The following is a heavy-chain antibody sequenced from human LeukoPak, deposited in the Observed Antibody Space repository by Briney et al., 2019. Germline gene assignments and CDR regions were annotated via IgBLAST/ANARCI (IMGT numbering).Heavy chain of an antibody. CDR3: ATAPRRYQLLSGYYYYMDV. CDR2: IIPILGIA. D-gene: IGHD2-2*01. Sequence: SVKVSCKASGGTFSSYAISWVRQAPGQGLEWMGRIIPILGIANYAQKFQGRVTITADKSTSTAYMELSSLRSEDTAVYYCATAPRRYQLLSGYYYYMDVWGKGTTVTVSS. CDR1: GGTFSSYA. J-gene: IGHJ6*03. V-gene: IGHV1-69*04.